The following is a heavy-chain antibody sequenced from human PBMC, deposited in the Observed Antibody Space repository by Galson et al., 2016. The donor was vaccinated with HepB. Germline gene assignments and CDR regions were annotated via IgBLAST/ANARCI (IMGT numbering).Heavy chain of an antibody. CDR2: ISGTGGTT. D-gene: IGHD1-7*01. CDR1: GFNFSSYA. CDR3: AKGTRSLLVGTNAYFDL. Sequence: SLRLSCAASGFNFSSYAMSWVRQAPGKGLEWVSPISGTGGTTYYADSVKGRFTISRDNSNNTLFLQMNSLRAEDTAVYYCAKGTRSLLVGTNAYFDLWGRGTLVTVSS. J-gene: IGHJ2*01. V-gene: IGHV3-23*01.